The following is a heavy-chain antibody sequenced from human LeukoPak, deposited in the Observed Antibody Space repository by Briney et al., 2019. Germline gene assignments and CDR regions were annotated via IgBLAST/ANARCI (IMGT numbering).Heavy chain of an antibody. J-gene: IGHJ5*02. CDR1: GFTFSNHA. Sequence: GGSLRLSCVASGFTFSNHAMTWVRQAPGKGLEWVSAISADAVDTFYAPSVKGRFTISKDNSKNTMYLQINSLRAEDTAIYYCAKDVWWSVSWGQGTLVTVSS. CDR3: AKDVWWSVS. CDR2: ISADAVDT. D-gene: IGHD2-8*02. V-gene: IGHV3-23*01.